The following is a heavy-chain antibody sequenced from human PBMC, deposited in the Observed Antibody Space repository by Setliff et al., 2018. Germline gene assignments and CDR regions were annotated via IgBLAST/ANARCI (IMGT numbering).Heavy chain of an antibody. CDR3: ASPRRDDLDSPFDAFDI. CDR2: IYHRGRT. D-gene: IGHD3-3*01. J-gene: IGHJ3*02. Sequence: PSETLSLTCGVSGASITSGHYWGWIRQPPGKGLEWIGTIYHRGRTYYNPSLRSRVTMSLDTSKNQFSLRLSSVTAADTAVYYCASPRRDDLDSPFDAFDIWGQGTMGTVS. CDR1: GASITSGHY. V-gene: IGHV4-38-2*01.